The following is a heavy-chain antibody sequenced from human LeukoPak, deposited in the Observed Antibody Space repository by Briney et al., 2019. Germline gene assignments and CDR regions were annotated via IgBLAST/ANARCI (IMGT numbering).Heavy chain of an antibody. Sequence: GGSLRLSCAASGFTVSSKYMSWVRQAPGKGLEWVSVIYSGGSTYYADSVKGRFTISRDNSKNTLYLQMNSLRAEDTAVYYCARGGYSYTFYYYYGMDVWGQGTTVTVSS. J-gene: IGHJ6*02. CDR3: ARGGYSYTFYYYYGMDV. D-gene: IGHD5-18*01. CDR2: IYSGGST. CDR1: GFTVSSKY. V-gene: IGHV3-53*01.